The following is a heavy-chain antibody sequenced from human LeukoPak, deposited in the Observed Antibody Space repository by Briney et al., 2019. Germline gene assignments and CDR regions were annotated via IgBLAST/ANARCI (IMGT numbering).Heavy chain of an antibody. CDR1: GFTFSSYA. Sequence: GGSLRLSCAGSGFTFSSYAMSWVRQAPGQGLEWVSVISDSGDYTSYADSVKGRFTISRDNSRNTLYLQMISLRPEDTAVYYCAKDASIGKYCTNGVCSPFDYWGQGTLVTVSS. J-gene: IGHJ4*02. D-gene: IGHD2-8*01. CDR2: ISDSGDYT. CDR3: AKDASIGKYCTNGVCSPFDY. V-gene: IGHV3-23*01.